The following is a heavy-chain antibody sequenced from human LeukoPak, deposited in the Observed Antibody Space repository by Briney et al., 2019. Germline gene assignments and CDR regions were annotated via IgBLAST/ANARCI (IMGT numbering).Heavy chain of an antibody. CDR3: AKSNGYGLVDI. Sequence: PSETLSLTCTVSGYSISSGYYWGWIRQPPGKGLEWIGSIYHSGSTYYNPSLKSRVTISLDTSRNQFSLMLNSVTAADTAVYYCAKSNGYGLVDIWGQGTMVTVSS. V-gene: IGHV4-38-2*02. CDR1: GYSISSGYY. J-gene: IGHJ3*02. CDR2: IYHSGST. D-gene: IGHD3-10*01.